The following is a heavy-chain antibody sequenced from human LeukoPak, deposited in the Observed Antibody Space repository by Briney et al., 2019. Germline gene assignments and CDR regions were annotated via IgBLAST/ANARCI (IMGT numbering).Heavy chain of an antibody. J-gene: IGHJ4*02. CDR1: GASVTTYY. CDR2: VHHSGST. V-gene: IGHV4-59*02. Sequence: SETLSLTCTVSGASVTTYYWTWIRQSPAKGLEWIGFVHHSGSTNYNPSLKSRLIMSLDTSKNQFSLSLYSVTAADTAVYYCARVPSNPGHDPLTGSYDRYYYSDYWGQGALVTVSS. D-gene: IGHD3-9*01. CDR3: ARVPSNPGHDPLTGSYDRYYYSDY.